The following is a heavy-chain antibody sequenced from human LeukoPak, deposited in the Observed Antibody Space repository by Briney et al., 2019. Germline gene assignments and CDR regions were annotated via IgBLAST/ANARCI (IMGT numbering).Heavy chain of an antibody. CDR3: ARDRCAGGTCRRSYYYYMDV. J-gene: IGHJ6*03. D-gene: IGHD2-15*01. CDR1: GFPFSDYY. V-gene: IGHV3-11*01. Sequence: GGSLRLSCGASGFPFSDYYMTWIRQAPGKGLEWVSYIGSSGGTIDYIDSVKGRFTISRDNAKNSLYLQMNSLRAEDTAVYYCARDRCAGGTCRRSYYYYMDVWGKGTTVIVSS. CDR2: IGSSGGTI.